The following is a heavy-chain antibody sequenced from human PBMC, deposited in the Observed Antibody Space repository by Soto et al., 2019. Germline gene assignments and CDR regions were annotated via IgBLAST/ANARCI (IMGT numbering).Heavy chain of an antibody. V-gene: IGHV4-34*01. CDR2: IDHTGST. D-gene: IGHD3-22*01. CDR3: AGRGGGYYPYYFDY. Sequence: QVQLQQWGAGLLKPSETLSLACAVYSGSFSGYYWSWIRQPPGKGLEWIGEIDHTGSTNYNPSLKSRVTISADTSKNQFSLKLTSVTAADTAVYYCAGRGGGYYPYYFDYWGQGGLVTVSS. CDR1: SGSFSGYY. J-gene: IGHJ4*02.